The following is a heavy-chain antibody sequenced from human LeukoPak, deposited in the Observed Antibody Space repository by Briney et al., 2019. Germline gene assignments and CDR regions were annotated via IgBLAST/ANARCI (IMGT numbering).Heavy chain of an antibody. CDR2: INSDGSGT. CDR1: GFSFRTYW. Sequence: GGSLRLSCAGSGFSFRTYWMHWVRQAPGKGLVWVSRINSDGSGTSYADSVKGRFTISRDNDKNTLYLQMNSLRAEDTAVYYCAGSNWGVDSWGQGTLVTVSS. CDR3: AGSNWGVDS. V-gene: IGHV3-74*01. D-gene: IGHD7-27*01. J-gene: IGHJ4*02.